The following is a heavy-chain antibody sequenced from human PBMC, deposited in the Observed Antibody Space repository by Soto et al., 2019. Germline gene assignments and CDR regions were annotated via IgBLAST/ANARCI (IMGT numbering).Heavy chain of an antibody. V-gene: IGHV3-23*01. CDR1: VGSGFTFTDYA. Sequence: EVQLLESGGGLVQPGGSLRLSCVASVGSGFTFTDYAMAWVRQAPEKGLEWVSGISGSDYRTYYADSVKGRFTISRDNSKKTLFLQRNSLGAEDTAIYYCVGDYGGLEGFDVWGQGTMVTVSS. CDR3: VGDYGGLEGFDV. J-gene: IGHJ3*01. CDR2: ISGSDYRT. D-gene: IGHD3-10*01.